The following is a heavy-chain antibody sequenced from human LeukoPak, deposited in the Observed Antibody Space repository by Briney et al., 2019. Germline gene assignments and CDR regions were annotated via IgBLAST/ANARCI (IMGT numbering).Heavy chain of an antibody. J-gene: IGHJ4*02. V-gene: IGHV3-21*01. CDR3: ARGGGYSSSSGSDY. D-gene: IGHD6-6*01. CDR1: GFTFSSYS. CDR2: ISSSSSYI. Sequence: GGSLRLSCAASGFTFSSYSMNWVRQAPGKGLEWVSSISSSSSYIYYADSMKGQFTISRDNAKNSLYLQMNSLRAEDTAVYYCARGGGYSSSSGSDYWGQGTLVTVSS.